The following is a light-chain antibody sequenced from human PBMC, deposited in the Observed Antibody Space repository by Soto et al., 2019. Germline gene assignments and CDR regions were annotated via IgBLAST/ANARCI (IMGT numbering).Light chain of an antibody. V-gene: IGKV1D-16*01. Sequence: DIQMTQSPSSLSASVGDRVTITCRASQGISRWLAWYQQKPEKAPKSLISAASNLQSGVPSRFSGSGSGTDFTLTISSLQPESFATYCCEQYNSYSRTFGQHTKVEI. CDR1: QGISRW. J-gene: IGKJ1*01. CDR2: AAS. CDR3: EQYNSYSRT.